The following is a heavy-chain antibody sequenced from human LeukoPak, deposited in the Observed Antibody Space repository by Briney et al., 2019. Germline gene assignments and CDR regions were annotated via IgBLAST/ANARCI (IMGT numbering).Heavy chain of an antibody. V-gene: IGHV4-31*03. CDR2: IYYSGST. J-gene: IGHJ6*02. D-gene: IGHD1-26*01. CDR3: ARAWETDYYYGMDV. CDR1: GGSISSGGYY. Sequence: PSETLSLTCTVSGGSISSGGYYWSWSRQHPGKGLEWIGYIYYSGSTYYNPSLKSRVTISVDTSKNQFSLKLSSVTAADTAVYYCARAWETDYYYGMDVWGQGTTVTVSS.